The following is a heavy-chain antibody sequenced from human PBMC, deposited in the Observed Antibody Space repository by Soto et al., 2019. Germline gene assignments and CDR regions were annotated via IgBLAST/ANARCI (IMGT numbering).Heavy chain of an antibody. V-gene: IGHV3-7*05. CDR3: ARDLGITGTCWFDP. J-gene: IGHJ5*02. D-gene: IGHD1-7*01. CDR2: IKQDGSEK. CDR1: GFTFSSYW. Sequence: EVQLVESGGGLVQPGGSLSLSCAASGFTFSSYWMSWVRQAPGKGLEWVANIKQDGSEKYYVDSVKSRFTISRDNAMNSLYLQMNSLRAEDTAVYYCARDLGITGTCWFDPWGQGTLVTVSS.